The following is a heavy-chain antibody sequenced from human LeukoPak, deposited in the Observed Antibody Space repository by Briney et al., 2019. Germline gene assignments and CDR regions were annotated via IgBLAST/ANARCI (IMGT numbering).Heavy chain of an antibody. CDR1: GFTFIYT. J-gene: IGHJ4*02. V-gene: IGHV3-30*04. D-gene: IGHD2-2*01. Sequence: GGSLRLSCAASGFTFIYTMHWFRQAPGKGLEWVAVISHDGGYINYADSVRGRFTISRDNSKTTLYLQMNSLASDDTAVYYCARERASCYFDSWGQGTLVTVSS. CDR3: ARERASCYFDS. CDR2: ISHDGGYI.